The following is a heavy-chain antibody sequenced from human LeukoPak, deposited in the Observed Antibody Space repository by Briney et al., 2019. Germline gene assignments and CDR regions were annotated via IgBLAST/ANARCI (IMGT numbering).Heavy chain of an antibody. CDR1: GLKFSSYS. V-gene: IGHV3-21*01. D-gene: IGHD4-17*01. J-gene: IGHJ4*02. CDR3: ARDRLHYVEYEKTFDY. CDR2: ISTSSRFI. Sequence: GGSLRLSCAASGLKFSSYSRNWVRQAPGKGLEWVSSISTSSRFIYYADSVKGRFTISRDNAKNSLYLQMNSLRAEDTAVYYCARDRLHYVEYEKTFDYWGQGTLVTVSS.